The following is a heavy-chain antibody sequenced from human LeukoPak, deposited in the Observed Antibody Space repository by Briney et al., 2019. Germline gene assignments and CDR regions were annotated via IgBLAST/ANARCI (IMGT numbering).Heavy chain of an antibody. D-gene: IGHD4-23*01. Sequence: SETLSLTCTVSGGSISSSSYYWVWIRQPPGKGLEWIGSIYYSGSTYYNPSLKSRVTISVDASKNQFSLKLSSVTAADTAVYSCARTEIYGGNSDYWGQGTLVTVSS. J-gene: IGHJ4*02. V-gene: IGHV4-39*07. CDR2: IYYSGST. CDR1: GGSISSSSYY. CDR3: ARTEIYGGNSDY.